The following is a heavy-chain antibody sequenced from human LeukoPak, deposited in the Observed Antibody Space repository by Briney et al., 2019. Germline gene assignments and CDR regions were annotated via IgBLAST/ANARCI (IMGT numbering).Heavy chain of an antibody. Sequence: ASVKVSCKACGYSFSNYGIGWARQAPGQGLEGMGWISTYTDDIKYAENLQGRLTMTTDTPTSTAYMELRSLRSDDTAVYYCARGEYSISHFGYWGQGTQVVVST. CDR2: ISTYTDDI. V-gene: IGHV1-18*01. D-gene: IGHD6-6*01. CDR1: GYSFSNYG. J-gene: IGHJ4*02. CDR3: ARGEYSISHFGY.